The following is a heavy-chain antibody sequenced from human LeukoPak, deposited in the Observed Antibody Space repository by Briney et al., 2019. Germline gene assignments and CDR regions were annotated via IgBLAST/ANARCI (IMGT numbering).Heavy chain of an antibody. J-gene: IGHJ4*02. V-gene: IGHV3-66*02. D-gene: IGHD1-1*01. CDR2: IYTGETT. CDR1: GFTVSSNY. Sequence: GGSLRLSCTASGFTVSSNYMSWVRQAPGKGLEWVSVIYTGETTYYADFVKGRFTISRDNSKNTLYLQMNSLRAEDTAVYYCARVAYDSNFDYWGQGTLVTVSS. CDR3: ARVAYDSNFDY.